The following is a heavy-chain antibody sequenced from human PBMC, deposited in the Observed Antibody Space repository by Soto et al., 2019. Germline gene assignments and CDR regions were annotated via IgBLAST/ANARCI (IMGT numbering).Heavy chain of an antibody. CDR3: ARESRFLEWFQDY. CDR1: GGTFSSYA. D-gene: IGHD3-3*01. V-gene: IGHV1-69*13. J-gene: IGHJ4*02. CDR2: IIPIFGTA. Sequence: ASVKGSCKGSGGTFSSYAITWVRQAPGQGLEGMGGIIPIFGTANYAQKFQGRVTITADESTSTAYMELSSLRSEDTAVYYCARESRFLEWFQDYWGQGTLVTVSS.